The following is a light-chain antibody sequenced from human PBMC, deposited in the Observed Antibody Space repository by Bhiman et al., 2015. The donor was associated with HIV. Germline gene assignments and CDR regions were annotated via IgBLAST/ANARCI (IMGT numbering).Light chain of an antibody. V-gene: IGLV3-1*01. Sequence: SYEVTQPPSVSVSPGQTASITCSGDKLGDKYTCWYQQKPGQSPVLVIYEDTKRPSGIPERFSGSNSGNTATLTISGTQAMDEADYYCQVWDSSSDHPIFGGGTKLTVL. CDR2: EDT. CDR3: QVWDSSSDHPI. J-gene: IGLJ2*01. CDR1: KLGDKY.